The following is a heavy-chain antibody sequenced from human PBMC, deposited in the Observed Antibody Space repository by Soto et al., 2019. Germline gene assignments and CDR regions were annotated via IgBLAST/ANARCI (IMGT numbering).Heavy chain of an antibody. D-gene: IGHD2-15*01. CDR3: AKRRGAGGHFDY. CDR1: GFTFSSYA. CDR2: VSIGGST. V-gene: IGHV3-23*01. Sequence: GGSLRLSCAASGFTFSSYAMGWVRQGPGKGLEWVAVVSIGGSTHYADSVRGRFTISRDNSKNTLSLQMNSLTAEDTAVYFCAKRRGAGGHFDYWGPGALVTVS. J-gene: IGHJ4*02.